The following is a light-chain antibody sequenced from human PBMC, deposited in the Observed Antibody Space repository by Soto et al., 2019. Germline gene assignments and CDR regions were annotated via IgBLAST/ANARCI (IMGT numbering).Light chain of an antibody. Sequence: DIVKTQSPDSLAVSLGERATINCKSSQSILYSSDNKNYLAWYQQKPGQPPKLLIYWASTRESGVPDQFSGSGSGTDFTLTISSLQAEDVAVYYCQQYYSIPWTFGQGTKVEIK. CDR2: WAS. CDR1: QSILYSSDNKNY. J-gene: IGKJ1*01. V-gene: IGKV4-1*01. CDR3: QQYYSIPWT.